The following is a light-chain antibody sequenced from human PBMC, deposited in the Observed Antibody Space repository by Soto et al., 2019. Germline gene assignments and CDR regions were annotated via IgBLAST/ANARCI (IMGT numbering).Light chain of an antibody. Sequence: EIVLTQSPATLSLSPGERATLSCRASPSVNSNYVAWYQHKPGQGPRLLFYGATHRATGIPDRISGSGSGTDFTLTISRLEPEDFAVYYCQQYGNSPQTFGQGTKVEIK. CDR3: QQYGNSPQT. CDR1: PSVNSNY. CDR2: GAT. J-gene: IGKJ1*01. V-gene: IGKV3-20*01.